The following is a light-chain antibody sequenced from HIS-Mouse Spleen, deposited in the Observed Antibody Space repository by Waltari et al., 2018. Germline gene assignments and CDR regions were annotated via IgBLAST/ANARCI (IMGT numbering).Light chain of an antibody. Sequence: SYELTQPPSASVSPGQTASIICSCDALPKKYAYWYQQKSGQAPVLVIYEDSKRPSGIPERFSGSSSGTMATLTISGAQVEDEADYYCYSTDSSGNHRVFGGGTKLTVL. CDR2: EDS. V-gene: IGLV3-10*01. J-gene: IGLJ2*01. CDR1: ALPKKY. CDR3: YSTDSSGNHRV.